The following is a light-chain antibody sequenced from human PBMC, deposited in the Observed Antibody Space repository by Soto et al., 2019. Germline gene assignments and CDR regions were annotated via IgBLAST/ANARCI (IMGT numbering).Light chain of an antibody. CDR3: QLYNNWPLT. Sequence: EIVVTLSLATLSLSPGERTSLSCRASQSVSSNLAWYQQKPGQAPRLLIYGASTRATGIPARFSGSGSGTEFTLTISSLQSEDLTVYYSQLYNNWPLTFGGGTKVDIK. CDR2: GAS. V-gene: IGKV3-15*01. J-gene: IGKJ4*01. CDR1: QSVSSN.